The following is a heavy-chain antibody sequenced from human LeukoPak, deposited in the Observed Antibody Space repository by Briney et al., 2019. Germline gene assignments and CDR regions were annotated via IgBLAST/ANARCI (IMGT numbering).Heavy chain of an antibody. Sequence: LKTSETLSLTCPVYGGPFRGYYWRWIPQPPGQGLEWSGEINHSGSTNYNPSLKSRVTISVDTSKNQFSLKLSSVTAADTAVYYCARALPTVTTATRFDYWGQGTLVTVSS. V-gene: IGHV4-34*01. CDR2: INHSGST. CDR1: GGPFRGYY. J-gene: IGHJ4*02. D-gene: IGHD4-17*01. CDR3: ARALPTVTTATRFDY.